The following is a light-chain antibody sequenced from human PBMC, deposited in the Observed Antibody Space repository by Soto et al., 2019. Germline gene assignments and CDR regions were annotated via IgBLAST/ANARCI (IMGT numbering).Light chain of an antibody. CDR2: KVS. J-gene: IGKJ2*01. V-gene: IGKV2-30*01. Sequence: DVVMTQSPLSLPVTLGQPASISCRSSQSLVFSDGNTYLSWIHQRPGQSPRRLIYKVSYRDSVVPDRFSGSGSGTDFTLEISRVETEDVGVYYCMQGTYWPPYTFGQGTKMEIK. CDR1: QSLVFSDGNTY. CDR3: MQGTYWPPYT.